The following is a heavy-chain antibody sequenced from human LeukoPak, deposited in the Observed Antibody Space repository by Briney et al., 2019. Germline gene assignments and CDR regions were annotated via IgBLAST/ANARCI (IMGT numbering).Heavy chain of an antibody. V-gene: IGHV3-21*01. J-gene: IGHJ4*02. CDR3: SRGGTDDPFNS. D-gene: IGHD1-1*01. CDR1: GFTFSSYS. CDR2: ISPRSDYI. Sequence: GGSLRLSCAASGFTFSSYSMNWVRQAPGKGLEWVSSISPRSDYIYYADSLKGRFTISRDNAKDSLYLQMDSLRAEDTAVYYCSRGGTDDPFNSWGQGTLVTVSS.